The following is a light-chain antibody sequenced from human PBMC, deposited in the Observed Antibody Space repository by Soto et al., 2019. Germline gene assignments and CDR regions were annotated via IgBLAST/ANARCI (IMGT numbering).Light chain of an antibody. J-gene: IGKJ5*01. Sequence: EIIMTQSPATLSVSPGERATLSCRASQRVSSNLAWNQQKPGQPPRLLIYGASTRATDIPARFSGSGSGTEFTLTISSLQSEDSAVYYCQQYNSWPSGTFGQGTRLEIK. CDR3: QQYNSWPSGT. CDR2: GAS. V-gene: IGKV3-15*01. CDR1: QRVSSN.